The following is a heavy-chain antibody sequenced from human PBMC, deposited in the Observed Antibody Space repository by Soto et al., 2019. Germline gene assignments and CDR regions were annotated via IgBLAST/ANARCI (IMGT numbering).Heavy chain of an antibody. CDR1: GGTFSSLD. CDR2: IIPISETT. CDR3: ARALLSHSYDSGGYDSYFHAMDV. D-gene: IGHD3-22*01. V-gene: IGHV1-69*06. Sequence: ASVKVTCKASGGTFSSLDINWVRQAPGQGLEWMGGIIPISETTNYAQIFQGRVSIVADISTSTAYMELSRLRSEDTAVYYCARALLSHSYDSGGYDSYFHAMDVWGQGTPVTVSS. J-gene: IGHJ6*02.